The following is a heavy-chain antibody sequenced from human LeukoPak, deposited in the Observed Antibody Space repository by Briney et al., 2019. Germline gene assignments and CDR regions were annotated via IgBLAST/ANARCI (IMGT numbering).Heavy chain of an antibody. CDR2: IHYRGST. CDR1: GGSISSYY. V-gene: IGHV4-59*01. Sequence: SETLSLTCTVSGGSISSYYWSWIRQPPGKGLEWIGYIHYRGSTNYNPSLKSRVTISVDTSKNQFSLKLSSVTPADTAVYYCARGGYYGSGNDFRFDPWGQGTLVTVSS. D-gene: IGHD3-10*01. CDR3: ARGGYYGSGNDFRFDP. J-gene: IGHJ5*02.